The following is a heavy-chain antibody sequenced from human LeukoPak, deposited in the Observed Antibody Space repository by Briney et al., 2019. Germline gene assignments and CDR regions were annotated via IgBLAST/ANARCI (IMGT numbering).Heavy chain of an antibody. CDR2: IWNDGSNK. CDR1: GFTFSIYG. D-gene: IGHD1-26*01. J-gene: IGHJ4*02. CDR3: TRASGSYDY. Sequence: GGSLRLSCAASGFTFSIYGMHWVRQSPGKGLEWVAVIWNDGSNKYYADSVKGRFTISRDNSKNTLFLQMNSLRAEDTAVYYCTRASGSYDYWGQGTLVTVSS. V-gene: IGHV3-33*01.